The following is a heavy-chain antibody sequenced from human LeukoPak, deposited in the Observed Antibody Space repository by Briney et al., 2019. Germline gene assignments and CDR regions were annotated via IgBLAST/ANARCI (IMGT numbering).Heavy chain of an antibody. Sequence: GGSLRLSCTASGFTFGDYAMSWVRQAPGKGLEWVAVIWYDGSNKYYADSVKGRFTISRDNSKNTLYLQMNSLRAEDTAVYYCARGPYSSSWIDYWGQGTLVTVSS. V-gene: IGHV3-33*01. J-gene: IGHJ4*02. D-gene: IGHD6-13*01. CDR3: ARGPYSSSWIDY. CDR2: IWYDGSNK. CDR1: GFTFGDYA.